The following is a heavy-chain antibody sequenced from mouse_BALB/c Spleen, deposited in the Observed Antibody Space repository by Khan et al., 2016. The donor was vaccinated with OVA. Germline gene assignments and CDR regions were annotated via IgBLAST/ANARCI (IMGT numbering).Heavy chain of an antibody. D-gene: IGHD2-13*01. Sequence: VQLKQSGPGLVQPSQSLSITCTVSGFSLSSYGVHGVRQSPGKGLEWLGVIWSGGSKDFNAAFISRLSISKENSKSKVFVKMNSLKTNDSAIYXFARGGLPFSYWGPGTLVTVSA. J-gene: IGHJ3*01. CDR2: IWSGGSK. V-gene: IGHV2-2*02. CDR1: GFSLSSYG. CDR3: ARGGLPFSY.